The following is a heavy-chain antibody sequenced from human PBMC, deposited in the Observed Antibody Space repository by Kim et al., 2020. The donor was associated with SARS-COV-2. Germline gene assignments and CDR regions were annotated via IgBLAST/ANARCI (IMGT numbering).Heavy chain of an antibody. J-gene: IGHJ3*02. V-gene: IGHV4-59*13. Sequence: SETLSLTCTVSGGSISSYYWSWIRQPPGKGLEWIGYIYYSGSTNYNPSLKSRVTISVDTSKNQFSLKLSSVTAADTAVYYCARARHYYDSSGYPDAFDIWGQGTMVTVSS. D-gene: IGHD3-22*01. CDR1: GGSISSYY. CDR2: IYYSGST. CDR3: ARARHYYDSSGYPDAFDI.